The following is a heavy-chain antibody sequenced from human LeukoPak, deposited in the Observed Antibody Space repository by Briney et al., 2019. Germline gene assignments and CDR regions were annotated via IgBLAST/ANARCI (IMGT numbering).Heavy chain of an antibody. D-gene: IGHD6-19*01. V-gene: IGHV4-39*01. Sequence: PSETLSLTCAVYGGSFSGYYWGWIRQPPGKGLEWIGSIYYSGTTYDNLSLKSRVTISVDTSKNQFSLKLSSVTAADTAVYYCARHSSGWSSDGMDVWGQGTTVTVSS. CDR2: IYYSGTT. CDR3: ARHSSGWSSDGMDV. CDR1: GGSFSGYY. J-gene: IGHJ6*02.